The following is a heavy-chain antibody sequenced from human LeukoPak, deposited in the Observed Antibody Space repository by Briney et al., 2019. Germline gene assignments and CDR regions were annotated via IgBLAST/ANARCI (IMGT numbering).Heavy chain of an antibody. J-gene: IGHJ4*02. CDR1: GLNFSNYW. Sequence: GGSLRLSCAASGLNFSNYWMHWVRQAPGKGLVWVSRINPDGSSTNYADSVEGRFTISRDNAKNTLYLHMNSLRAEDTAVYYCARTIVVVPAAKILGYWGQGTLVTVSS. CDR2: INPDGSST. V-gene: IGHV3-74*01. D-gene: IGHD2-2*01. CDR3: ARTIVVVPAAKILGY.